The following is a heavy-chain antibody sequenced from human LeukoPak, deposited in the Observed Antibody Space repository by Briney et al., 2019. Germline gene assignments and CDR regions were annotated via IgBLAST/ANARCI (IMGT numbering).Heavy chain of an antibody. J-gene: IGHJ6*04. Sequence: GGSLRLSCAASGFTVSSNYMSWVRQAPGKGLEWVSVIYSGGSTYYADSVKGRFTISRDNSKNTLYLQMNSLRAEDTAVYYCARERAYYGSGTSYGMDVWGKGTRSPSPQ. CDR1: GFTVSSNY. CDR2: IYSGGST. CDR3: ARERAYYGSGTSYGMDV. V-gene: IGHV3-53*01. D-gene: IGHD3-10*01.